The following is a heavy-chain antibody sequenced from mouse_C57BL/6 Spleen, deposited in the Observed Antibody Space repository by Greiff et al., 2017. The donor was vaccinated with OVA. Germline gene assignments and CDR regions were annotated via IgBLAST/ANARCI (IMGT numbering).Heavy chain of an antibody. D-gene: IGHD1-1*01. V-gene: IGHV14-4*01. CDR3: TRVYYGSAGAY. CDR1: GFNIKDDY. CDR2: IDPENGDT. Sequence: EGQRQGSGAELVRPGGSVKLSCTASGFNIKDDYMHWVKQRPEQGLEWIGWIDPENGDTEYASKFQGKATITANTDSNTAYLQLSSLTSEDTAVYYCTRVYYGSAGAYWGQGTLVTVSA. J-gene: IGHJ3*01.